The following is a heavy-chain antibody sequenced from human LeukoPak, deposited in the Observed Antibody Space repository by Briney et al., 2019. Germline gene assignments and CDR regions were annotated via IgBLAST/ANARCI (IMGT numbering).Heavy chain of an antibody. CDR1: GFTFSSYE. CDR2: ISSSGGTI. CDR3: ARAKMTTAGGVFDY. D-gene: IGHD6-13*01. V-gene: IGHV3-48*03. J-gene: IGHJ4*02. Sequence: GGSLRLSCAASGFTFSSYEMNWVRQAPGKGLEWVSYISSSGGTIYYADSVKGRFTISRDSAKNSLYLQMNSLRAEDTAVYYCARAKMTTAGGVFDYWGQGTLVTVSS.